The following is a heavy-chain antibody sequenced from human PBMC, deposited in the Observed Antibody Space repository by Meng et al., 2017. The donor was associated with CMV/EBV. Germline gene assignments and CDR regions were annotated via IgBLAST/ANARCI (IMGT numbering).Heavy chain of an antibody. J-gene: IGHJ5*02. CDR2: IGTACDT. Sequence: GESLKISCAASGFTFSSYDMHWVRQATGKGLEWVSAIGTACDTYYPGSVKGRFTISRENAKNSLYLQMNSLRAGDTAVYYCAREVGYSYGDNWFDPWGQGTLVTVSS. CDR1: GFTFSSYD. CDR3: AREVGYSYGDNWFDP. V-gene: IGHV3-13*01. D-gene: IGHD5-18*01.